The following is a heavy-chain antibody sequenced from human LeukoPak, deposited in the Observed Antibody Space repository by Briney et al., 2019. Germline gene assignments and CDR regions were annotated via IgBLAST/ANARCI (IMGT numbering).Heavy chain of an antibody. CDR1: GFTFSSYS. V-gene: IGHV3-53*01. CDR2: IYSGGST. J-gene: IGHJ3*02. D-gene: IGHD3-3*01. CDR3: TRANTVSIFGVIILDAFDI. Sequence: PGGSLRLSCAASGFTFSSYSMNGVRQAPGKGLEWVSVIYSGGSTYYADPVKGRFTISRDNSKNTLYLQMNSLRAEDTAVYYCTRANTVSIFGVIILDAFDIWGQGTMVTVSS.